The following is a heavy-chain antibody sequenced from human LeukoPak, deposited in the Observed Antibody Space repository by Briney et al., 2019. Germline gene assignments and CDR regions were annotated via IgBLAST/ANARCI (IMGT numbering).Heavy chain of an antibody. CDR3: LSYYDILTGYFQ. CDR2: IYYSGST. Sequence: SETLSLTCTVSGGSISSSSYYWGWIRQPPGKGLEWIGSIYYSGSTYYNPSLKSRVTVSVDTSKNQFSLKLSSVTAADTAVYYCLSYYDILTGYFQWGQGTLVTVSS. CDR1: GGSISSSSYY. D-gene: IGHD3-9*01. V-gene: IGHV4-39*01. J-gene: IGHJ4*02.